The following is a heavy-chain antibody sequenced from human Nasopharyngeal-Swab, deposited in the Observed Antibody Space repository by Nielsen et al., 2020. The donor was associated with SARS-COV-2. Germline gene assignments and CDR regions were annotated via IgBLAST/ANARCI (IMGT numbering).Heavy chain of an antibody. J-gene: IGHJ6*02. CDR3: ARAVAGTYYYYGMDV. CDR2: IYPGDSDT. V-gene: IGHV5-51*01. Sequence: VRQMPGKGMEWMGIIYPGDSDTRYSPSFQGQVTISADKSISTAYLQWSSLKASDTAMYCCARAVAGTYYYYGMDVWGQGTTVTVSS. D-gene: IGHD6-19*01.